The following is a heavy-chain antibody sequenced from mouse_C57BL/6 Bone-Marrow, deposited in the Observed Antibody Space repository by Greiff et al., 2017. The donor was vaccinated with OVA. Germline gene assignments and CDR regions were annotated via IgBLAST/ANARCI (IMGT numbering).Heavy chain of an antibody. Sequence: EVKLMESGGGLVQSGRSLRLSCATSGFTFSDFYMEWVRHAPGKGLEWIAASRNKANDYTTEYSASVKGRFIVSRDTSQSILYLQMNALRAEDTAMYYCARDALDWYCDVWGTGTTVTVSS. CDR2: SRNKANDYTT. J-gene: IGHJ1*03. CDR1: GFTFSDFY. CDR3: ARDALDWYCDV. V-gene: IGHV7-1*01.